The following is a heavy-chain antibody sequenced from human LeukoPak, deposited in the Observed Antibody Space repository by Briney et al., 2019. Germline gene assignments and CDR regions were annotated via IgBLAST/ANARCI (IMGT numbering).Heavy chain of an antibody. CDR1: GFTFSSYA. J-gene: IGHJ4*02. D-gene: IGHD3-22*01. CDR3: ARDYSSGYYRTFDY. Sequence: GRSLRLSCAASGFTFSSYAMHWVRQAPGKGLEWVAVISYDGSNIYYAESVKGRFTISRDNSKNTLYLQVNSLRAEDTAVYYCARDYSSGYYRTFDYWGQGTLVTVSS. V-gene: IGHV3-30*04. CDR2: ISYDGSNI.